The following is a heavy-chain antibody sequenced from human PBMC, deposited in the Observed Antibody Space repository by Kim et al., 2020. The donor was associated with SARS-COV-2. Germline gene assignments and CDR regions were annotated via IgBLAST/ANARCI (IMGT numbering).Heavy chain of an antibody. Sequence: DGNNKYYADSVNGRFTISRDNSRTTLYLQMNSLRAEDTAVYYCTIDSHWGQGTLVTVSS. CDR2: DGNNK. J-gene: IGHJ4*02. V-gene: IGHV3-30*02. CDR3: TIDSH.